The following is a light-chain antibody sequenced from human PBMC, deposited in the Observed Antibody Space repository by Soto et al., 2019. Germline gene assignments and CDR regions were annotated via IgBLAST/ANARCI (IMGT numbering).Light chain of an antibody. CDR1: QSVSNNY. Sequence: IVLTQSPATLSLSQGERATLSCRSSQSVSNNYLAWYQQKPGQAPKLLIYGASNRATGIPDRFSGSGSGTDFTLTITRLEPEDFAVYYCQQYVTSSPRTFGQGTKVDIK. CDR3: QQYVTSSPRT. V-gene: IGKV3-20*01. CDR2: GAS. J-gene: IGKJ1*01.